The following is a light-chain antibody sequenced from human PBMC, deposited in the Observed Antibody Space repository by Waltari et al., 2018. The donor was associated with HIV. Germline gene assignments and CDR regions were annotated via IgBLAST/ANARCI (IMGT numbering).Light chain of an antibody. CDR2: FNS. CDR1: NIASKS. J-gene: IGLJ3*02. Sequence: SYVLTQPPSVSVAPGAAATISCGGWNIASKSLHWYRQHPGQAPVLVIRFNSDRPSGIPDRFSGSTSGNTATLTISRVEVGDEADYYCQVWDSTNHHVVFGGGTELTVL. V-gene: IGLV3-21*04. CDR3: QVWDSTNHHVV.